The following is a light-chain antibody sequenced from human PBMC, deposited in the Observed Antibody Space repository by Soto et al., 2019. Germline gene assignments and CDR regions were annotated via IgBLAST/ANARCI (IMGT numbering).Light chain of an antibody. J-gene: IGKJ1*01. CDR2: GAS. V-gene: IGKV3-20*01. Sequence: EIVLTQSPGTLSFAPGERATLSCRASQSVSSSYLAWYQQKPGQAPRLLIYGASSRATGIPDRFSGSGAGTDFNLTISRLEPEDGTVYYCQQSGSSPRTFGQGTKVEIK. CDR3: QQSGSSPRT. CDR1: QSVSSSY.